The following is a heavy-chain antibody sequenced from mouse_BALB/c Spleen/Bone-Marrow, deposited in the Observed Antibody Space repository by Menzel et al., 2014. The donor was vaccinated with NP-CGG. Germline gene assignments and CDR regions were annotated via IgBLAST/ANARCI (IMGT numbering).Heavy chain of an antibody. D-gene: IGHD2-3*01. CDR3: ARYDGYSDNAMDY. CDR2: IRNKASCYTT. CDR1: GFTFTDYY. J-gene: IGHJ4*01. Sequence: DVQLVESGGGLVQPGSSLRLSCATSGFTFTDYYMNWVRQPPGKALEWLGFIRNKASCYTTEFSASVKGRFTISRDNSQSILYLQMNTLRAEDSATYYCARYDGYSDNAMDYWGQGTSVTVSS. V-gene: IGHV7-3*02.